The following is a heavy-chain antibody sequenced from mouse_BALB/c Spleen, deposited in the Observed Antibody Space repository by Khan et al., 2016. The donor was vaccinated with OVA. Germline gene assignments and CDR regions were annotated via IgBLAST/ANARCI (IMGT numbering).Heavy chain of an antibody. CDR3: ARGGYGGFAY. D-gene: IGHD2-14*01. Sequence: QVQLKPSGAELVKPGASVKLSCKASGYTFTSYDINWVRQRPEQGLEWIGWIFPGDGSTEYHEKFKGKATLTTEKSSSPAYMQLSRLTSEDSAVCFCARGGYGGFAYWGQGTLVTVSA. V-gene: IGHV1-85*01. CDR2: IFPGDGST. CDR1: GYTFTSYD. J-gene: IGHJ3*01.